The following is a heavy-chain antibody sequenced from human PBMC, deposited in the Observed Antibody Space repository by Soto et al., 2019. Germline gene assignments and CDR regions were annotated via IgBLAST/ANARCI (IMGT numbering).Heavy chain of an antibody. CDR3: ARVSEAARPFVPFDY. V-gene: IGHV1-46*01. CDR2: INPSGGST. Sequence: ASVKVSCKASGYTFTSYYMHCVRQAPGQGLEWMGIINPSGGSTSYAQKFQGRVTMTRDTSTSTVYMELSSLRSEDTAVYYCARVSEAARPFVPFDYWGQGTLVTVSS. D-gene: IGHD6-6*01. J-gene: IGHJ4*02. CDR1: GYTFTSYY.